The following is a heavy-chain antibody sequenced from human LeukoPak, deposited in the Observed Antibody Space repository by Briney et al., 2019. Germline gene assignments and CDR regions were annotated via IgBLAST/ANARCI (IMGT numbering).Heavy chain of an antibody. CDR1: GFTFSSYA. J-gene: IGHJ5*02. Sequence: PGGSLRLSCAASGFTFSSYAMSWVRQAPGKGLEWVSAISGSGGSTYYADSVKGRFTISRDNSKNTLYLQMNSLRAEDTAVYYCAKDCRGYSYGWGRWFDPWGQGTLVTVSS. CDR2: ISGSGGST. D-gene: IGHD5-18*01. CDR3: AKDCRGYSYGWGRWFDP. V-gene: IGHV3-23*01.